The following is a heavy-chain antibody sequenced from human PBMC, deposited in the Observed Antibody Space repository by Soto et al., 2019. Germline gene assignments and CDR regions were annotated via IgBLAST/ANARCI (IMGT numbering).Heavy chain of an antibody. CDR3: ARGRPVDIVATIYYYYMDV. CDR1: GGTFSSYA. CDR2: IIPIFGTA. D-gene: IGHD5-12*01. V-gene: IGHV1-69*01. Sequence: SVKVSCKASGGTFSSYAISWVRQAPGQGLEWMGGIIPIFGTANYAQKFQGRVTITADESTSTAYMELSSLRSEDTAVYYCARGRPVDIVATIYYYYMDVWGKGTTVTVSS. J-gene: IGHJ6*03.